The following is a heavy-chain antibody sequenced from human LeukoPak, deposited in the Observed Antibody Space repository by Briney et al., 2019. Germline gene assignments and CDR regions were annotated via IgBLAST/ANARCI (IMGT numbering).Heavy chain of an antibody. CDR2: ISSSSSYI. V-gene: IGHV3-21*01. Sequence: GGSLRLSCAASGFTFSSYSMNWVRQAPGKGPEWVSSISSSSSYIYYADSVKGRFTISRDNAKNSLYLQMNSLRAEDTAVYYCARDWGSGITIFWDYWGQGTLVTVSS. CDR1: GFTFSSYS. D-gene: IGHD3-9*01. CDR3: ARDWGSGITIFWDY. J-gene: IGHJ4*02.